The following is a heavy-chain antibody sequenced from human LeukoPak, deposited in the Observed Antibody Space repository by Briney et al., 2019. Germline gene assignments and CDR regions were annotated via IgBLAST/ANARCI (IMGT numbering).Heavy chain of an antibody. J-gene: IGHJ6*03. D-gene: IGHD6-13*01. V-gene: IGHV4-61*02. CDR1: GGSISSSSYY. Sequence: SETLPLTCTVSGGSISSSSYYWSWIRQPAGKGLEWIGRIYTSGSTNYNPSLKSRVTMSVDTSKNQFSLKLSSVTAADTAVYYCARASKQQLANYYYYYMDVWGKGTTVTVSS. CDR2: IYTSGST. CDR3: ARASKQQLANYYYYYMDV.